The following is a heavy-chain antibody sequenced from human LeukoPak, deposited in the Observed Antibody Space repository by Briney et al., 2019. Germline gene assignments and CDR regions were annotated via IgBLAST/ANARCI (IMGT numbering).Heavy chain of an antibody. J-gene: IGHJ4*02. CDR3: AKDGGGGHYDFWSGYYVY. CDR2: IRYDGSNK. Sequence: PGGSLRLSCAASGFTFSSYGMHWVRRTPGKGLEWVAFIRYDGSNKYYADSVKGRFTISRDNSKNTLYLQMNSLRAEDTAVYYCAKDGGGGHYDFWSGYYVYWGQGTLVTVSS. V-gene: IGHV3-30*02. CDR1: GFTFSSYG. D-gene: IGHD3-3*01.